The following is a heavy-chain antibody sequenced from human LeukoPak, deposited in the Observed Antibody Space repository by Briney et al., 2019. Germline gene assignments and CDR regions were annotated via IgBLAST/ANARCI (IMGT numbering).Heavy chain of an antibody. CDR3: ARDSLPGYDFWSGYSLPSINWFDP. J-gene: IGHJ5*02. CDR1: GYTFTSYY. Sequence: ASVKVSCKASGYTFTSYYMHWVRQAPGQGLEWMGIINPSGGGTSYAQKFQGRVTMTRDTSTSTVYMELSSLRSEDTAVYYCARDSLPGYDFWSGYSLPSINWFDPWGQGTLVTVSS. V-gene: IGHV1-46*01. D-gene: IGHD3-3*01. CDR2: INPSGGGT.